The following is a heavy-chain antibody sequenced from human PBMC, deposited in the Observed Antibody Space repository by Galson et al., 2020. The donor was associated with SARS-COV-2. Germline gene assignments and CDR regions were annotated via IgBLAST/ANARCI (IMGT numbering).Heavy chain of an antibody. CDR1: GFTFSSYA. J-gene: IGHJ4*02. CDR2: ISYDGSNK. CDR3: ARPGSGSYYGPIDY. D-gene: IGHD1-26*01. V-gene: IGHV3-30*04. Sequence: QLGESLKLSCAASGFTFSSYAMHWVRQAPGKGLEWVAVISYDGSNKYYADSVKGRFTISRDNSKNTLYLQMNSLRAEDTAVYYCARPGSGSYYGPIDYWGQGTLVTVSS.